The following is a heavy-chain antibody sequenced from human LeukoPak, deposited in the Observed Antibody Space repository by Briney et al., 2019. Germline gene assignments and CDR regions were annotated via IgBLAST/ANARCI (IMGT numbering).Heavy chain of an antibody. D-gene: IGHD5-18*01. CDR1: GYTFTSYG. CDR2: IRVYNGNT. CDR3: AMDTAMDLIFDY. V-gene: IGHV1-18*01. Sequence: GASVKVSCKASGYTFTSYGITWVRRAHGQGLEWLGWIRVYNGNTNYAKNFQDRVTMTTDTSTNTAYMELSSLRFDDTAVYYCAMDTAMDLIFDYWGQGTLVTVSS. J-gene: IGHJ4*02.